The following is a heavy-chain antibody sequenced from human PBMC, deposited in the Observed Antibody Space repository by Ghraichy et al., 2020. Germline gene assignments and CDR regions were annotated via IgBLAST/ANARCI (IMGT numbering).Heavy chain of an antibody. CDR1: GFTFSSYS. Sequence: GGSLRLSCAASGFTFSSYSMNWVRQAPGKGLEWVSYISSSSSTIYYADSVKGRFTISRDNAKNSLYLQMNSLRDEDTAVYYCARDRESHIVVVTAIRGYYYYGMDVWGQGTTVTVSS. CDR3: ARDRESHIVVVTAIRGYYYYGMDV. V-gene: IGHV3-48*02. CDR2: ISSSSSTI. J-gene: IGHJ6*02. D-gene: IGHD2-21*02.